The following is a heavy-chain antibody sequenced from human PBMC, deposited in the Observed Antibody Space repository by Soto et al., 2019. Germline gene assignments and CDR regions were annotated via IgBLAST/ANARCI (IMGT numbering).Heavy chain of an antibody. CDR3: ARDGESDDAFDI. CDR1: GFTFSSYD. CDR2: IGAAGDT. V-gene: IGHV3-13*01. J-gene: IGHJ3*02. Sequence: QPGGSLRLSCAASGFTFSSYDMHWVRQATGKGLEWVSAIGAAGDTYYPGSVKGRFTISRENAKNSLYLQMNSLRAGDTAVYYCARDGESDDAFDIWGQGTMVTVSS.